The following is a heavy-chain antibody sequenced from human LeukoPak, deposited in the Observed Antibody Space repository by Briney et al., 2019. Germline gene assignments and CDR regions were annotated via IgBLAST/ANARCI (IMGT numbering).Heavy chain of an antibody. CDR1: GFTFSSYA. J-gene: IGHJ4*02. CDR3: AKAGTIFGGGRYYFDY. CDR2: ISGSGGST. Sequence: GRSLCLSCAASGFTFSSYATSWVRQAPGEGLGWVSAISGSGGSTYHADSVKGRFTISIDNSKNTLYLQMNSLRAEDTAVYYCAKAGTIFGGGRYYFDYWGQGTLVTVSS. V-gene: IGHV3-23*01. D-gene: IGHD3-3*01.